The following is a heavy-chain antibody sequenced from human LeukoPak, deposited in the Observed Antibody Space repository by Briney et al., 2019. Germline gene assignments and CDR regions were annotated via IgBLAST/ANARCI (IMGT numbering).Heavy chain of an antibody. J-gene: IGHJ2*01. D-gene: IGHD6-6*01. Sequence: GGSLRLSCAASGFTFSSYAMHWVRQAPGKGLEWVAVISYDGSNKYYADSVKGRFTISRDNSKNTLYLQMNSLRPEDTAVYYCARQSHEYSNSSFGYFDLWGRGTLVTVSS. CDR3: ARQSHEYSNSSFGYFDL. CDR2: ISYDGSNK. CDR1: GFTFSSYA. V-gene: IGHV3-30-3*01.